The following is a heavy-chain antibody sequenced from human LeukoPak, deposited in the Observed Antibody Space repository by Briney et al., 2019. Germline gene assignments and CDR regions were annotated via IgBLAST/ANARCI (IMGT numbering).Heavy chain of an antibody. CDR2: IYYSGST. D-gene: IGHD1-1*01. V-gene: IGHV4-59*01. J-gene: IGHJ4*02. CDR3: AREWGTFEY. Sequence: SETLSLTCTVTGDSMSGYYWSWIRQPPGKGLEWIGNIYYSGSTNYNPSLKSRVTISVDTSKNQFSLKLSSVTAADTAVYYCAREWGTFEYWGQGTLVTVSS. CDR1: GDSMSGYY.